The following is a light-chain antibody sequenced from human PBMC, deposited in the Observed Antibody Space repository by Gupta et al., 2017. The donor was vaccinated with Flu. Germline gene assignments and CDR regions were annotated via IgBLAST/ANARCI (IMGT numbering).Light chain of an antibody. CDR2: AAS. CDR3: QQTYTNHPSIT. CDR1: QSVSSY. Sequence: DIQMTQYPSSLSASVGDTITLSCRASQSVSSYLNWYQQKPGKAPRLLIYAASSLQSGVTSRFSGSGVVTDVTLTITSRQPEDFEAYYCQQTYTNHPSITFGGGTKVDI. V-gene: IGKV1-39*01. J-gene: IGKJ4*01.